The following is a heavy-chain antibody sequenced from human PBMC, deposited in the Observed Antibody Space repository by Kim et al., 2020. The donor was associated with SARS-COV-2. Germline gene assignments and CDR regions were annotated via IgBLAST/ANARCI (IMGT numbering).Heavy chain of an antibody. V-gene: IGHV5-51*01. J-gene: IGHJ4*02. D-gene: IGHD3-22*01. Sequence: SPYFQGQVTISADKSISTAYLQWSSLKASDTAMYYCARQTYYDSSGTFDYWGQGTLVTVSS. CDR3: ARQTYYDSSGTFDY.